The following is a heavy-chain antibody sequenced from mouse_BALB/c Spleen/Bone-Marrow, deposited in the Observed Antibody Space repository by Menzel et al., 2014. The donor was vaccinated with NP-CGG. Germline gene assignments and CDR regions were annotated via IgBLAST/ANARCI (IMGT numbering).Heavy chain of an antibody. D-gene: IGHD2-3*01. CDR1: GFDFSSYW. V-gene: IGHV4-1*02. Sequence: EVHLVESGGGLVQPGGSLKLSCAASGFDFSSYWMGWVRQAPGKGLGWIGEINPDSTTINYTPSLKYKFIISRDNAKNTLFLQMSNVRSEDTALYYCARLGYYGGFAYWGQGTLVTVSA. CDR2: INPDSTTI. J-gene: IGHJ3*01. CDR3: ARLGYYGGFAY.